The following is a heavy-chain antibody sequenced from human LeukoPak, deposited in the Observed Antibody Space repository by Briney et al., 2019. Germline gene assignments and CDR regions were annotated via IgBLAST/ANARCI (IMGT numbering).Heavy chain of an antibody. CDR3: AKGGHGRYSYGYHYFDY. CDR1: GFTFSSYA. V-gene: IGHV3-23*01. J-gene: IGHJ4*02. CDR2: ISGSGGST. D-gene: IGHD5-18*01. Sequence: GGSLRLSCAASGFTFSSYAMSWVRQAPGKGLEWVSAISGSGGSTYYADSVKGRFTISRDNSKNTLYLQMNSPRAEDTAVYYCAKGGHGRYSYGYHYFDYWGQGTLVTVSS.